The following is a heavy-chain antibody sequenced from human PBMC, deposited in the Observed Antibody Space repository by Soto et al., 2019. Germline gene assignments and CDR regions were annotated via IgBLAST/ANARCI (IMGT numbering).Heavy chain of an antibody. Sequence: QVQLVQSGAEVKKPGSSVKVSCKASGGTFSSYAISWVRQAPGQGLEWMGGIIPIFGTANYAQKFQGRVTITADASTSTAYMGLSSLRSEDTGVYYCARCGNIVVVPAAISGVDYYYYGMDVWGQGTTVTVSS. CDR1: GGTFSSYA. CDR3: ARCGNIVVVPAAISGVDYYYYGMDV. J-gene: IGHJ6*02. D-gene: IGHD2-2*02. CDR2: IIPIFGTA. V-gene: IGHV1-69*01.